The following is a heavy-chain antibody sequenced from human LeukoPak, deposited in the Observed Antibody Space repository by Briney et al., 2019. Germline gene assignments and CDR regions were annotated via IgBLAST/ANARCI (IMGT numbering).Heavy chain of an antibody. J-gene: IGHJ3*01. CDR1: GGSISSGGYY. D-gene: IGHD4-23*01. CDR3: ARAPHDYGGNSVGTPL. Sequence: RSSETLSLTCTVSGGSISSGGYYWSWIRQHPGKGLEWIGYIYYSGSTYYNPSLKSRVTISVDTSKNQFSLKLSSVTAADTAVYYCARAPHDYGGNSVGTPLWGQGTMVTVSS. V-gene: IGHV4-31*03. CDR2: IYYSGST.